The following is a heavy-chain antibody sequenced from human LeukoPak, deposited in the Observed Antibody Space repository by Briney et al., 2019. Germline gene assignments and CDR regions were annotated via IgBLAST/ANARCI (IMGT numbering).Heavy chain of an antibody. V-gene: IGHV4-59*01. D-gene: IGHD3-10*01. CDR2: IYSRGST. Sequence: SETLSRTCSVSGGSISSYYWTWIRQPPGKGLEWIGYIYSRGSTNYKPSLKSRVTLSVDTSKNQFSLKLSSVTAADTAVYYCARWFGSGSDNYFDSWGQGTLVTVSS. CDR1: GGSISSYY. J-gene: IGHJ4*02. CDR3: ARWFGSGSDNYFDS.